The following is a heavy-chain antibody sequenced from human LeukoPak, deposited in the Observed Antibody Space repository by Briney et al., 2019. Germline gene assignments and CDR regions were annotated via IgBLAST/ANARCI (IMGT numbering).Heavy chain of an antibody. CDR3: ARRDTGNSLYFDY. CDR2: ISYDGSNK. J-gene: IGHJ4*02. D-gene: IGHD4-23*01. Sequence: GGSLRLSCVGSGFTFNNYPIHWVRQAPGKGLEWVAVISYDGSNKYYADSVKGRFTISRDNSKNTVFPQMNSLRTEDTAVYYCARRDTGNSLYFDYWGQGALVTVSS. CDR1: GFTFNNYP. V-gene: IGHV3-30-3*01.